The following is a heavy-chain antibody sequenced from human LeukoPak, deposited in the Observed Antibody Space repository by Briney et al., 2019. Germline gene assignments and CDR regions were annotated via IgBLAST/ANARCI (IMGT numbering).Heavy chain of an antibody. D-gene: IGHD2-15*01. V-gene: IGHV1-69*13. CDR1: GGTFSSYA. CDR3: ASSVVVAAKSDYYYYGMDV. J-gene: IGHJ6*02. Sequence: ASVKVSCKASGGTFSSYAISWVRQAPGQGLEWMGGIIPIFGTANYAQKFQGRVTITADESTSTAYMELSSLRSEDTAVYYCASSVVVAAKSDYYYYGMDVWGQGTTVTVSS. CDR2: IIPIFGTA.